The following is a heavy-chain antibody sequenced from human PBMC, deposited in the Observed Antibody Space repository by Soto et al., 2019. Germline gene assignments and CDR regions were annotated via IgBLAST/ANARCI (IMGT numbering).Heavy chain of an antibody. CDR1: GGSISSSNW. D-gene: IGHD2-2*01. J-gene: IGHJ6*02. CDR2: IYHSGST. V-gene: IGHV4-4*02. CDR3: ARVTVPAPGYYGMDV. Sequence: QVQLQESGPGLVKPSGTLSLTCAVSGGSISSSNWWSWVRQPPGKGLEWIGEIYHSGSTNYNPSFKSRFTISVDKSKNQVSLKLSSVTAADTAVYYCARVTVPAPGYYGMDVWGQGTTVTVSS.